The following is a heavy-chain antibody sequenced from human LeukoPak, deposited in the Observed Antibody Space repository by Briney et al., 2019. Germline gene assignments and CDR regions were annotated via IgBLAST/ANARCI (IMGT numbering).Heavy chain of an antibody. Sequence: SETLSLTCTVSGGSISSYYWSWIRQPPGKGLEWIGYIYYSGSTNYNPSPKSRVTISVDTSKNQFSLKLSSVTAADTAVYYCARDGGWYDYYYGMDVWGQGTTVTVSS. V-gene: IGHV4-59*01. CDR2: IYYSGST. J-gene: IGHJ6*02. CDR1: GGSISSYY. CDR3: ARDGGWYDYYYGMDV. D-gene: IGHD6-19*01.